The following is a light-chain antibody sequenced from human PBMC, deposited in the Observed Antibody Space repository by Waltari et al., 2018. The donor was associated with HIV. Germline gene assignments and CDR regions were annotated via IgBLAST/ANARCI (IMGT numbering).Light chain of an antibody. V-gene: IGKV1-5*03. Sequence: DIQMTQSPSTLSASVGDRVTITCRASQRISDWLAWYQQKPGKAPKHLIYRASSLQSGVPSRFSGSGSGTEFTLTISSLQPDDFATYYCQQYNSYLITFGQGTRLEIK. CDR1: QRISDW. CDR3: QQYNSYLIT. CDR2: RAS. J-gene: IGKJ5*01.